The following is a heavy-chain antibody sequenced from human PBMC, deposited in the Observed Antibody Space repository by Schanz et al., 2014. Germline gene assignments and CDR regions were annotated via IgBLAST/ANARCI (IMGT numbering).Heavy chain of an antibody. V-gene: IGHV3-48*01. J-gene: IGHJ4*02. CDR2: ITYNGGTI. CDR3: VRDSFFAFDY. Sequence: EVQLLESGGGLVQPGGSLRLSCAASGITFSSHSFNWVRQAPGKGLEWISYITYNGGTIYYADSVKGRFTISRDNSKNTVYIQMNSLRAEDTAVYYCVRDSFFAFDYWGQGTLVTVSS. D-gene: IGHD3-3*01. CDR1: GITFSSHS.